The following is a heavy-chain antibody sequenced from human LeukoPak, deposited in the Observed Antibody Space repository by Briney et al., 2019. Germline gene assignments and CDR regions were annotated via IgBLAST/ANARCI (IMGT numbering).Heavy chain of an antibody. CDR1: GFTFSSYA. CDR2: ISGSGGST. D-gene: IGHD3-10*01. J-gene: IGHJ4*02. V-gene: IGHV3-23*01. CDR3: AKSDYYGSGSPRRRHFDY. Sequence: PGGSLRLSCAASGFTFSSYAMSWVRQAPGKGLEWVSAISGSGGSTYYADSVKGRFTISRDNSKNTLYLQMNSLRAEDTAVYYCAKSDYYGSGSPRRRHFDYWGQGTLVTVSS.